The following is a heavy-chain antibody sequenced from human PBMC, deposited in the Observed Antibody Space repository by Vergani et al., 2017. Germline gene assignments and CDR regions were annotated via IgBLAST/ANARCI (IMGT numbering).Heavy chain of an antibody. Sequence: QVQLQESGPGLVKPSQTLSLTCTVSGGSISSGGYYWSWIRQHPGKGLEWIGYIYYSGGTNYNPSLKSRVTISVDTSKNQFSLKLSSVTAADTAVYHGARGRYSSSWSGSNYYGMDVWGQGTTVTVSS. CDR2: IYYSGGT. J-gene: IGHJ6*02. CDR1: GGSISSGGYY. CDR3: ARGRYSSSWSGSNYYGMDV. D-gene: IGHD6-13*01. V-gene: IGHV4-31*03.